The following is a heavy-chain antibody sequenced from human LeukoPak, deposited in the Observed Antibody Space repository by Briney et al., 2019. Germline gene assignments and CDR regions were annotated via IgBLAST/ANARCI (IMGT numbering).Heavy chain of an antibody. CDR2: INHSGST. J-gene: IGHJ4*02. CDR3: ATGRSIRYFDY. CDR1: GGSFSGYY. V-gene: IGHV4-34*01. Sequence: SETLSLTCAVYGGSFSGYYWSWIRQPPGKGLEWIGEINHSGSTNYNPSLKSRVTISVDTSKSQFSLKLSSATAADTAVYYCATGRSIRYFDYWGQGTLLTVSS. D-gene: IGHD3-9*01.